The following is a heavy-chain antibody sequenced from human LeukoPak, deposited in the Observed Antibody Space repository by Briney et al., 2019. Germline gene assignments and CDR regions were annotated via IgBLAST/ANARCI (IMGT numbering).Heavy chain of an antibody. CDR1: GYTFTSYA. CDR3: ARDQAISWNDEGPWFDP. J-gene: IGHJ5*02. Sequence: ASVKVSCKASGYTFTSYAMHWVRQAPGQRLEWMGWINAGNGNTKYSQKFQGRVTITRDTSASTAYMELSSLRSGDTAVYYCARDQAISWNDEGPWFDPWGQGTLVTVSS. CDR2: INAGNGNT. D-gene: IGHD1-1*01. V-gene: IGHV1-3*01.